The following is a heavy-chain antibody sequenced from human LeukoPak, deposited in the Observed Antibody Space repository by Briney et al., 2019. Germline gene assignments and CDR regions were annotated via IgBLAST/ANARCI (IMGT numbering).Heavy chain of an antibody. Sequence: PGGSLRLSCAASGFTFSGYEMNWVPQAPGGGLEGVSYISSGGSTIYYADSVKGRFTISRDNAKDSLYLQMNSLRAEDTAVYYCARMGYNYGYRGFDHWGQGTLVTVSS. CDR3: ARMGYNYGYRGFDH. D-gene: IGHD5-18*01. CDR2: ISSGGSTI. V-gene: IGHV3-48*03. CDR1: GFTFSGYE. J-gene: IGHJ4*02.